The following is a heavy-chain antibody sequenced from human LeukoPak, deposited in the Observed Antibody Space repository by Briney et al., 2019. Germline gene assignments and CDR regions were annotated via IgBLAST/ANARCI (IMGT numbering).Heavy chain of an antibody. CDR3: ARDRADGYNYGDYFDN. D-gene: IGHD5-18*01. V-gene: IGHV3-66*01. CDR1: GFIVSSNY. J-gene: IGHJ4*02. CDR2: IYGSSRT. Sequence: GGSPRLSCAGSGFIVSSNYMSWVRQAAGKGLEWVSVIYGSSRTYYADSVKGRFTISRDNSKNTVYLQMDSLRAEDTAVYYCARDRADGYNYGDYFDNWGQGTLVTVSS.